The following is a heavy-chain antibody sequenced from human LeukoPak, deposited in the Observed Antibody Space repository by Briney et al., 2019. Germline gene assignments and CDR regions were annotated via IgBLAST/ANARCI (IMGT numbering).Heavy chain of an antibody. CDR2: ISGSGGST. CDR1: GFTFSSYA. J-gene: IGHJ4*02. Sequence: GGSLRLSCAASGFTFSSYAMSWVRRAPGKGLEWVSAISGSGGSTYYADSVKGRFAISRDNSKNTLYLQMNSLKTEDTAVYYCTTQQLVPLTRDYWGQGTLVTVSS. V-gene: IGHV3-23*01. D-gene: IGHD6-13*01. CDR3: TTQQLVPLTRDY.